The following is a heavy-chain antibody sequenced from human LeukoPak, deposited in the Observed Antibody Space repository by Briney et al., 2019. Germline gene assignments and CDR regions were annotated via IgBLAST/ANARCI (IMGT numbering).Heavy chain of an antibody. Sequence: SVKVSCKASGGTFSSYTISWVRQAPGQGLEWMGGIIPLFGTPDYAQRFQDRLTITADKSTSTAYMELSSLRSKDTAVYYCASATLRCSGGSCYEMDVWGKGTTVTVSS. D-gene: IGHD2-15*01. CDR3: ASATLRCSGGSCYEMDV. J-gene: IGHJ6*04. CDR1: GGTFSSYT. V-gene: IGHV1-69*06. CDR2: IIPLFGTP.